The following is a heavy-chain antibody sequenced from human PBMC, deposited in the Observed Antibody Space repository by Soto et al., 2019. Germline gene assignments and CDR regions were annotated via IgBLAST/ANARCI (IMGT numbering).Heavy chain of an antibody. D-gene: IGHD1-20*01. V-gene: IGHV3-11*01. CDR2: ISGSGGST. J-gene: IGHJ4*02. CDR3: AKYRIIDY. CDR1: GFTFSDYF. Sequence: QVQLVESGGGLVKPGESLRLSCAASGFTFSDYFMTWIRQAPGKGLEWVSFISGSGGSTYYADSVKGRFTISRDNSKNTLYLQMNSLRAEDTAVYYCAKYRIIDYWGQGTLVTVSS.